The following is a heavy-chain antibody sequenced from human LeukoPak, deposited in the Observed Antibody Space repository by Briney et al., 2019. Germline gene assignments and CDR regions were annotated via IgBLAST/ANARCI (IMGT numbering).Heavy chain of an antibody. CDR3: ARGHTTGYGFDY. CDR1: GFTFRDYY. CDR2: LNRDGSTT. V-gene: IGHV3-74*01. Sequence: GGSLRLSCAASGFTFRDYYMHWVRQAPGKGLVWVSRLNRDGSTTNYADSVKGRFTISRDNAKNALPLQMSSLRAEDTPVYYCARGHTTGYGFDYWGQGALVTVSS. D-gene: IGHD3-9*01. J-gene: IGHJ4*02.